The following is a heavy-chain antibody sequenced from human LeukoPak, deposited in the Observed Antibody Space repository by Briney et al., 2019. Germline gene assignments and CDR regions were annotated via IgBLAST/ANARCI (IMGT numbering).Heavy chain of an antibody. J-gene: IGHJ4*02. CDR1: GGPISSYY. Sequence: SETLSLTCTVSGGPISSYYWSWIRQPPGEGLEWIGHIYYSGSTNYNPSLKSRVTISVDTSKNQFSLKLSSVTAADTAVYYCARGDYYDSSGYWLFDYWGQGTLVTVSS. CDR2: IYYSGST. CDR3: ARGDYYDSSGYWLFDY. V-gene: IGHV4-59*01. D-gene: IGHD3-22*01.